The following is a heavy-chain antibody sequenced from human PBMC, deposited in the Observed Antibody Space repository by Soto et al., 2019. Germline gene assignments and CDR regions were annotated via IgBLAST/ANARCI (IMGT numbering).Heavy chain of an antibody. CDR3: ARSRKLELRPGYYYGMDV. CDR1: GGTFSSYA. CDR2: IIPIFGTA. D-gene: IGHD1-7*01. V-gene: IGHV1-69*13. Sequence: GASVKVSCKASGGTFSSYAISWVRQAPGQGLEWMGGIIPIFGTANYAQKFQGRVTITADESTSTAYMELSSLRSEDTAVYYCARSRKLELRPGYYYGMDVWGQGTTVTVSS. J-gene: IGHJ6*02.